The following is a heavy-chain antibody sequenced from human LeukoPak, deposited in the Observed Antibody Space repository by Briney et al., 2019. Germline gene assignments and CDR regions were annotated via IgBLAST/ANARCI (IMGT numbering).Heavy chain of an antibody. V-gene: IGHV3-21*01. D-gene: IGHD3-10*01. CDR3: ARDRRHGSSYYGMDV. Sequence: GGSLRLSCAASGFTFSSYSMNWVRQAPGKGLEWVSSISSSSSYIYYADSVKGRFTISRGNAKNSLYLQMNSLRAEDTAVYYCARDRRHGSSYYGMDVWGKGTTVTVSS. CDR2: ISSSSSYI. CDR1: GFTFSSYS. J-gene: IGHJ6*04.